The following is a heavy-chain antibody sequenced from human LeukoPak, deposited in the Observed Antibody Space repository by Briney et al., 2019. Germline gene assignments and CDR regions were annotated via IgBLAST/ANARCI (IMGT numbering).Heavy chain of an antibody. D-gene: IGHD2-8*02. CDR2: IYYSGST. J-gene: IGHJ3*02. CDR3: ARDPSVVYDAFDI. CDR1: GGAISSSSYY. Sequence: PSETLSLTCTVSGGAISSSSYYWGWIRQPPGKGLEWLGSIYYSGSTYYNPSLKSRVTISVDTSKNQFSLKLSSVTAADTAVYYCARDPSVVYDAFDIWGQGTMVTVSS. V-gene: IGHV4-39*02.